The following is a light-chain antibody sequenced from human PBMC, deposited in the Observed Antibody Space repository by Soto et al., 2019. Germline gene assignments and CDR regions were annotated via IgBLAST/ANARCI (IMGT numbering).Light chain of an antibody. CDR3: EQYGSSPRT. CDR1: QSVSSIY. CDR2: GVS. J-gene: IGKJ1*01. V-gene: IGKV3-20*01. Sequence: EIVMTQTPATLSVSPGERATLSCRASQSVSSIYFAWYQQKRGQAPRLLIYGVSSRATGIPDRFSGSGSGTDFTLTISRLEPEDSAVYYCEQYGSSPRTFGQGTMADIK.